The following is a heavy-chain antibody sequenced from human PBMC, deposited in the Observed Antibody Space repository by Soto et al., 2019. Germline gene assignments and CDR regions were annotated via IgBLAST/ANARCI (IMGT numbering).Heavy chain of an antibody. D-gene: IGHD6-6*01. CDR2: ISYDGSNK. V-gene: IGHV3-30*18. CDR3: AKDVEYSSSLDGMDV. Sequence: QVQLVESGGGVVQPGRSLRLSCAASGFTFSSYGMHWVRQAPGKGLEWVAVISYDGSNKYYADSVKGRFTISRDNSKNTLYLQMNSLRAEDTAVYYCAKDVEYSSSLDGMDVWGQGTTVTVSS. CDR1: GFTFSSYG. J-gene: IGHJ6*02.